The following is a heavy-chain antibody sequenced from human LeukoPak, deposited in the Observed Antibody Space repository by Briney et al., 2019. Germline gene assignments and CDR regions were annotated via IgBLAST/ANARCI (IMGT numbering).Heavy chain of an antibody. V-gene: IGHV3-23*01. CDR1: GFTFSSYG. Sequence: PGGSLRLSCAASGFTFSSYGMSWVRQAPGKGLEWVSSISTNGGSTYYPDSVKGRFTISRDNSKNTLYLQMNSLRAEDTAVYHCAKRYCSGSGCPFFDYWGQGTLVTVPP. CDR3: AKRYCSGSGCPFFDY. CDR2: ISTNGGST. J-gene: IGHJ4*02. D-gene: IGHD2-2*01.